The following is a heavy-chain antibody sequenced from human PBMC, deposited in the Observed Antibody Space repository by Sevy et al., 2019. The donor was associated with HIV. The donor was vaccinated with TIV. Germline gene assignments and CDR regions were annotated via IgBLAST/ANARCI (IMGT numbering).Heavy chain of an antibody. D-gene: IGHD6-6*01. V-gene: IGHV4-59*01. J-gene: IGHJ4*02. CDR3: ARALAARPRVFDY. CDR1: GGSISSYF. Sequence: SENLSLTCSVSGGSISSYFWSWIRQPPGKGLEWIGNIYYTGNTDYNPSLKSRVTMSLDTSKNHFSLRLSSVTAADTAVYYCARALAARPRVFDYWGQGSLVTVSS. CDR2: IYYTGNT.